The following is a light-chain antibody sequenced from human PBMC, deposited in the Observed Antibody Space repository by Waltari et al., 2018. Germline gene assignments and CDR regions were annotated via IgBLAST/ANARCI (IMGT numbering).Light chain of an antibody. CDR3: SSYTSSSTPFYV. CDR2: DVS. CDR1: SSDVVVHDY. J-gene: IGLJ1*01. Sequence: QSALTQPASVSGSPGQSITISCTGTSSDVVVHDYVSWYQHHPGNAPKPMIYDVSNRPSGVYNRFSGSKSGNTASLTISGLQAEDAADYYCSSYTSSSTPFYVFGTGTKVTVL. V-gene: IGLV2-14*03.